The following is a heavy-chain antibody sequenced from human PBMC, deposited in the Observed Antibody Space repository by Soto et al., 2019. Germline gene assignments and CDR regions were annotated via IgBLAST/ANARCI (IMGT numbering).Heavy chain of an antibody. Sequence: QVQLVQSGAEVKKPGASVKVSCKASGYTFTSYGISWVRQAPGQGLEWMGWISAYNGNTNYAQKFQERVTITRDMSTSTAYMELSSLRSEDTAVYYCAADYYGSGSSNFDYWGQGTLVTVSS. CDR2: ISAYNGNT. CDR3: AADYYGSGSSNFDY. D-gene: IGHD3-10*01. V-gene: IGHV1-18*01. CDR1: GYTFTSYG. J-gene: IGHJ4*02.